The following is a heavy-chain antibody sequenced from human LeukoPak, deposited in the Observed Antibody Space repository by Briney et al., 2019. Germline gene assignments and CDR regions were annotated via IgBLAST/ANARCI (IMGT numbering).Heavy chain of an antibody. J-gene: IGHJ6*03. D-gene: IGHD2-15*01. Sequence: PGGSLRLSCAASGFTFSDYGMSWVRQAPGKGLEWISSISSTGGTTYYADSVKGRFTISRDNSKNTLFLRVNSLRAEDTAIYYCAKNGDRGAYCSGGSCYPYYYYYMDVWGKGTTVTISS. V-gene: IGHV3-23*01. CDR3: AKNGDRGAYCSGGSCYPYYYYYMDV. CDR2: ISSTGGTT. CDR1: GFTFSDYG.